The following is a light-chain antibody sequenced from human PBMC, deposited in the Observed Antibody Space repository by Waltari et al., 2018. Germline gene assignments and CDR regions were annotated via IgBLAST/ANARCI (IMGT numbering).Light chain of an antibody. J-gene: IGKJ2*01. Sequence: DIVMTQSPDSLAVSLGERATINGKSSQMVLFISTNKKYLAWYQQKPGQAPKLLIYWASTRESGVPDRFSGSGSGTDFTLTISNLQAEDVAVYYCQQYYSTLPYTFGQGTKLEIK. CDR3: QQYYSTLPYT. CDR1: QMVLFISTNKKY. CDR2: WAS. V-gene: IGKV4-1*01.